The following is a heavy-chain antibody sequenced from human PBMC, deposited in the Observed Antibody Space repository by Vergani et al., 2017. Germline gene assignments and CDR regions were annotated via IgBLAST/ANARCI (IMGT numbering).Heavy chain of an antibody. J-gene: IGHJ4*02. CDR2: IYYSGST. V-gene: IGHV4-59*08. CDR1: GGSISSYY. Sequence: QVQLQESGPGLVKPSETLSLTCTVSGGSISSYYWSWIRQPPGKGLEWIGYIYYSGSTNYNPSLKSRVTISVDTSKNQFSLKLSSVTAADTAVYYCARFTTVTRRRASGFDYWGQGTLVTVSS. CDR3: ARFTTVTRRRASGFDY. D-gene: IGHD4-11*01.